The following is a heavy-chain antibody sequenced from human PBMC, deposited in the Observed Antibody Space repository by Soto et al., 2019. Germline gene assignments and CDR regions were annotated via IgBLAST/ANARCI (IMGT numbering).Heavy chain of an antibody. D-gene: IGHD2-15*01. CDR3: ARGLAWYSN. CDR1: GYTFTGYY. V-gene: IGHV1-8*02. J-gene: IGHJ4*02. Sequence: ASVKVSCKASGYTFTGYYMHWVRQAPGQGLEWMGWMNPNSGNTGYAQKFQGRVTMTRNTSISTAYMELSSLRSEDTAVYYCARGLAWYSNWGQGTLVTVSS. CDR2: MNPNSGNT.